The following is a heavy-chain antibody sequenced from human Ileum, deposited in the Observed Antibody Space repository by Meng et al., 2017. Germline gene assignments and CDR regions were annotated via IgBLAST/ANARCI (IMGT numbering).Heavy chain of an antibody. V-gene: IGHV3-72*01. Sequence: EVQLVESGGGLVQPGGSLRLSCSTSGFTFSDHYMDWVCQAQGKGLEWVGRCRKKVNSYTTEYAASVKGRFTISRDDSASSLYLQMNSVKTEDTAVYYCARIPSSGSYSPDYWGQGTLVTVSS. CDR1: GFTFSDHY. D-gene: IGHD3-10*01. CDR2: CRKKVNSYTT. CDR3: ARIPSSGSYSPDY. J-gene: IGHJ4*02.